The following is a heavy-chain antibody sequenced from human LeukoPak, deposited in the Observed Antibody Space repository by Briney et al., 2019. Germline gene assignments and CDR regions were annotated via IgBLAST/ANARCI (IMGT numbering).Heavy chain of an antibody. Sequence: GASVKVSCKASGYTFTNYYMHWVRQAPGQGLEWMGIINPSDGSRSYAQKFQGRVTMTRDTSKSTVYMELSSLRSEDTAVYYCVRAYNREAVTGPTNAPFDYWGQGTLVSASS. J-gene: IGHJ4*02. D-gene: IGHD6-19*01. CDR2: INPSDGSR. CDR1: GYTFTNYY. CDR3: VRAYNREAVTGPTNAPFDY. V-gene: IGHV1-46*01.